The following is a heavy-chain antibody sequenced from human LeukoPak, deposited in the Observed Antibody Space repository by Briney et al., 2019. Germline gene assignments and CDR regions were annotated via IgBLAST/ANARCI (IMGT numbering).Heavy chain of an antibody. CDR3: AGACYYDSSGYPPWGA. CDR1: GYTFTGYY. D-gene: IGHD3-22*01. Sequence: ASVKVSCKASGYTFTGYYMHWVRQAPGQGLEWMGWINPNSGGTNYAQKFQGRVTMTRDTSISTAYMELSRLRSDDTAVYYCAGACYYDSSGYPPWGAWGQGTLVTVSS. J-gene: IGHJ5*02. CDR2: INPNSGGT. V-gene: IGHV1-2*02.